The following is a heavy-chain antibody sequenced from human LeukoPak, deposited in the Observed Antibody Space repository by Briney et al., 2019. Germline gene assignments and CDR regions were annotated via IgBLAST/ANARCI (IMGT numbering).Heavy chain of an antibody. D-gene: IGHD6-19*01. V-gene: IGHV4-59*01. CDR2: IYYSGST. CDR1: GGSISSYY. J-gene: IGHJ1*01. Sequence: PSETLSLTCTVSGGSISSYYWHWIRQPPGKGLEWIGYIYYSGSTNYNPSLKSRVAISVDTSKNQFSLKLSSVTAADTAVYYCARGPNLAVAGDFQHWGQGTLVTVSS. CDR3: ARGPNLAVAGDFQH.